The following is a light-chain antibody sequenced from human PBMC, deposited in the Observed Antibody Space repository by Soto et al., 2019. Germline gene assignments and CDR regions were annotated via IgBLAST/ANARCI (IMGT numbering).Light chain of an antibody. CDR1: QSISSK. V-gene: IGKV3-15*01. J-gene: IGKJ4*01. CDR2: GAS. Sequence: ILMTQSPATLSVSPGERATLSCGASQSISSKLAWYQQKPGQAPRLLIYGASTRATGIPVRFSGSGSGTEFTLTITSLKSEDFAVYYCQEYNNWRPITFGGGTKVDIK. CDR3: QEYNNWRPIT.